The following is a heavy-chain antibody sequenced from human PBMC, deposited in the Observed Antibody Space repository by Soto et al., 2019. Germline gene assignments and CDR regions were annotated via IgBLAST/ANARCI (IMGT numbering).Heavy chain of an antibody. Sequence: QVHLVESGGGVVQPGKSLRLSCTASGLTFSSYAVHWVRQAPGKGLEWVSVISGDGGNKYFAESVRGRFLISRDNSKNTVYLQMNSLRQEDTAVYFCARRLTSTVSALGYWGQGTLVTVSS. CDR2: ISGDGGNK. D-gene: IGHD6-19*01. CDR3: ARRLTSTVSALGY. CDR1: GLTFSSYA. V-gene: IGHV3-30-3*01. J-gene: IGHJ4*02.